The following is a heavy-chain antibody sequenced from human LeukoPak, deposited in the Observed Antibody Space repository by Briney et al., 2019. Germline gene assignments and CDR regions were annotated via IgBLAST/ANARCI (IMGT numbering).Heavy chain of an antibody. CDR3: ARGYYYYYMDV. CDR1: GGSISSGGYY. CDR2: IYHSGST. J-gene: IGHJ6*03. Sequence: NPSQTLSLTCTVSGGSISSGGYYWSWIRQPPGKGLEWIGYIYHSGSTYYNPSLKSRVTISVDRSKNQFSLKLSSVTAAGTAVYYCARGYYYYYMDVWGKGTTVTVSS. V-gene: IGHV4-30-2*01.